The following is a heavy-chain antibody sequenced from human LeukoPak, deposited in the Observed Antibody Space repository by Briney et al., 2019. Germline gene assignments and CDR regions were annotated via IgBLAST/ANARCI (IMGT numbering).Heavy chain of an antibody. D-gene: IGHD1-1*01. Sequence: SVKVSCKASGGTFSSYAISWVRQAPGQGLEWMGGIIPIFGTANYAQKFQGRVTITADESTSTAYRELSSLRSEDTAVYYCARGTGTTIWFDPWGQGTLVTVSS. CDR3: ARGTGTTIWFDP. V-gene: IGHV1-69*13. J-gene: IGHJ5*02. CDR1: GGTFSSYA. CDR2: IIPIFGTA.